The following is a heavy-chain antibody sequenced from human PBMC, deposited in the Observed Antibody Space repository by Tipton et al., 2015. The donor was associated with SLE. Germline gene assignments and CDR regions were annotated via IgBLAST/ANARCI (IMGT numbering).Heavy chain of an antibody. CDR3: ARVFWPRAVAGTYGALDI. CDR1: GGSFSGYY. D-gene: IGHD6-19*01. CDR2: INHSGST. J-gene: IGHJ3*02. V-gene: IGHV4-34*01. Sequence: SLTCAVYGGSFSGYYWSWIRQPPGKGLEWIGEINHSGSTNYNPSLKSRVTISVDTSKNQFSLKLSSVTAADTAVYYCARVFWPRAVAGTYGALDIWGRGTMVTVSS.